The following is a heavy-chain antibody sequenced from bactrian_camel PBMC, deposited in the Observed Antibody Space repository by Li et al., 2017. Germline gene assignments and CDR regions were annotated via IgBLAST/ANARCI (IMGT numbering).Heavy chain of an antibody. V-gene: IGHV3S6*01. Sequence: HVQLVESGGGLVQPGGSLRLSCAASGFTFSTNYMNWVRQAPGKGLEWVCSINSDGTNTYCADSVKGRFIVSRDNAKNTVYLQMSSLKAEDTALYYCVTEGFTHWGQGTQVTVS. CDR1: GFTFSTNY. CDR3: VTEGFTH. D-gene: IGHD1*01. J-gene: IGHJ4*01. CDR2: INSDGTNT.